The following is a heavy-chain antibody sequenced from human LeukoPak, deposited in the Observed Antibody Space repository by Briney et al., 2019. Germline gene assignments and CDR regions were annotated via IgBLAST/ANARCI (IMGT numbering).Heavy chain of an antibody. Sequence: GGSLRLSCAASGFTFSSYGMHWVRQAPGKGLEWVAFIRYDGSNKYYADSVKGRFTISRDNSKNTLYLQMNSLRAEDTAVYYCAKSGYSSSWSPLRWFDPWGQGTLVTVSS. J-gene: IGHJ5*02. CDR2: IRYDGSNK. CDR1: GFTFSSYG. CDR3: AKSGYSSSWSPLRWFDP. V-gene: IGHV3-30*02. D-gene: IGHD6-13*01.